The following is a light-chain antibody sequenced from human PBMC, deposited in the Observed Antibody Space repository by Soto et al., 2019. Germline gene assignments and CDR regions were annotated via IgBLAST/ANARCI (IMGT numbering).Light chain of an antibody. V-gene: IGKV1-5*03. Sequence: DIQMTQSPSTLSASVGDRFTITFLASQIISSWLAWYQQKPGKAPKLLIYKASSLESGVPSRFSGSGSGTEFTLTISSLQPDDFATYYCQQYNSYPITFGQGTRLEI. CDR1: QIISSW. CDR3: QQYNSYPIT. J-gene: IGKJ5*01. CDR2: KAS.